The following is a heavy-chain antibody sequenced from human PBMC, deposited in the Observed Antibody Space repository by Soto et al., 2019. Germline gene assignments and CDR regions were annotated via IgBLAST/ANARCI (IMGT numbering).Heavy chain of an antibody. CDR2: ISGRGGDT. D-gene: IGHD5-18*01. J-gene: IGHJ4*02. Sequence: EVQLLESGGGLIQPGGSLRLSCAASGFTFSSYAMSWVRQAPGKGLEWVSLISGRGGDTYYAASVKGRFTISRDNFENTLYLQMNSLRAEDTAIYYCAKGGGYSFGFLAYWGQGTLVTVSS. V-gene: IGHV3-23*01. CDR1: GFTFSSYA. CDR3: AKGGGYSFGFLAY.